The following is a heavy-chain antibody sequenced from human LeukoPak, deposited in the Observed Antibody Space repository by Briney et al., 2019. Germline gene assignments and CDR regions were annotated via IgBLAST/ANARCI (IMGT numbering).Heavy chain of an antibody. Sequence: GESLKISCKGSGYSFTSYWIGWVRQMPGKGLECMGIIYPGDSDTRYSPPFQGEATISADKSIRTAYLQWSSLKASDTAMYYCARQVTSWYLQWLVSDYFDYWGQGTLVTVSS. CDR2: IYPGDSDT. CDR1: GYSFTSYW. D-gene: IGHD6-19*01. CDR3: ARQVTSWYLQWLVSDYFDY. V-gene: IGHV5-51*01. J-gene: IGHJ4*02.